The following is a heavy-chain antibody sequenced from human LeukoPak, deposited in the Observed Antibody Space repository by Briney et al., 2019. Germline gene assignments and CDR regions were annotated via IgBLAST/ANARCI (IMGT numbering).Heavy chain of an antibody. D-gene: IGHD3-22*01. V-gene: IGHV3-21*01. CDR2: ISSSNSYI. Sequence: GGSLRLSCAASGFTFSSYSMNWVRQAPGKGLEWVSSISSSNSYIYYADSVKGRFTISRDNAKNSLYLQMNSLRAEDTALYYCAREGARDSSGYYEDAFDFWGQGTMVTVSS. CDR1: GFTFSSYS. J-gene: IGHJ3*01. CDR3: AREGARDSSGYYEDAFDF.